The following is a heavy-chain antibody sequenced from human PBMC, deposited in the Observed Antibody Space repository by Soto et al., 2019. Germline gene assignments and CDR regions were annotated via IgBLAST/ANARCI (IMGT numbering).Heavy chain of an antibody. CDR1: GYTFTSYA. D-gene: IGHD5-18*01. V-gene: IGHV1-3*01. CDR3: ARSYTAMVTYYYYYGMDV. J-gene: IGHJ6*02. CDR2: INAGNGNT. Sequence: ASVKVSCKASGYTFTSYAMHWVRQAPGQRLEWMGWINAGNGNTKYSQKFQGRVTITRDTSASTAYMELSSLRSEDTAVYYCARSYTAMVTYYYYYGMDVWGQGTTVTVSS.